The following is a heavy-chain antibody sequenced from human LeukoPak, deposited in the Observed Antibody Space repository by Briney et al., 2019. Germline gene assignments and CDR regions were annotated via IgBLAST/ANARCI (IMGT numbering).Heavy chain of an antibody. CDR3: ATYRYSHGSTGYPYFDF. CDR2: IISQTSGGTT. D-gene: IGHD3-22*01. J-gene: IGHJ4*02. Sequence: GGSLRLSCAASGLTFGDAWMTWVRQAPGKGLEWVARIISQTSGGTTDYAAPVRGRFTISRDDSKSTLYLQMNSLKTEDTAQYYCATYRYSHGSTGYPYFDFWGQGTLVTVSS. V-gene: IGHV3-15*01. CDR1: GLTFGDAW.